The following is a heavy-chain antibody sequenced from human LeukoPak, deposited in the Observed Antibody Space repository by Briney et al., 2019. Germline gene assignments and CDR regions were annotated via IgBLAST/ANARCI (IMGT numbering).Heavy chain of an antibody. D-gene: IGHD2-2*01. CDR1: GYIFTNFW. CDR2: IYPGDSDT. J-gene: IGHJ5*02. Sequence: KPGESLKISCRASGYIFTNFWIGWVRQLPGRGLEWMGIIYPGDSDTRYSPSFQGQVTISADKSITTAYLQWRSLQASDTAIYYCARGGGFCTSTTCSLTGFYPWGQGTLVTVSS. V-gene: IGHV5-51*01. CDR3: ARGGGFCTSTTCSLTGFYP.